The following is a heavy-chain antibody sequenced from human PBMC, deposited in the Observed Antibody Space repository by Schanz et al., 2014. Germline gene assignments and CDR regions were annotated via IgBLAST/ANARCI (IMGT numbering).Heavy chain of an antibody. D-gene: IGHD5-12*01. CDR3: ARDGGRDGYNLAFDV. CDR1: GFGFDDYA. CDR2: INWNGGST. V-gene: IGHV3-20*04. J-gene: IGHJ3*01. Sequence: EVQLVESGGGVVRPGGSLRLSCAASGFGFDDYAMSWVRQAPGKGLEWVSGINWNGGSTGYADSVKGRFIISRDSSKNTLFLQMNSLRAEDTAVYFCARDGGRDGYNLAFDVWGQGTLVTVSS.